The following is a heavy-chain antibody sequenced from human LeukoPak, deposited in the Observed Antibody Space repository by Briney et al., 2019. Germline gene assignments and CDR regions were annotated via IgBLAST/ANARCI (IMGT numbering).Heavy chain of an antibody. Sequence: GTSLRLSCAASGFTFSSYGMHWVRQAPGKGLEWVAVIWYDGSEKYYADSVKGRFTISRDNSKNTLFLQMNSLRAEDTAVYYCARTKSFGDFDYWGQGTLVTVSS. V-gene: IGHV3-33*01. CDR3: ARTKSFGDFDY. CDR2: IWYDGSEK. CDR1: GFTFSSYG. D-gene: IGHD3-10*01. J-gene: IGHJ4*02.